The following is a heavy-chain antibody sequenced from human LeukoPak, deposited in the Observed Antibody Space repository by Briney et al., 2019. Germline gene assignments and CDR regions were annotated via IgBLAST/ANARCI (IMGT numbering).Heavy chain of an antibody. Sequence: GECLKISCKGSGYSFTNNWIGWVRQMPGKGLEWMGITYPGDSNTRYSPSFQGQVTISADKSISSAYLQWSSLKASDTAMYYCVRSPACSSGTCYPNWFDPWGQGTLVAVSS. CDR1: GYSFTNNW. CDR2: TYPGDSNT. V-gene: IGHV5-51*01. J-gene: IGHJ5*02. D-gene: IGHD2-15*01. CDR3: VRSPACSSGTCYPNWFDP.